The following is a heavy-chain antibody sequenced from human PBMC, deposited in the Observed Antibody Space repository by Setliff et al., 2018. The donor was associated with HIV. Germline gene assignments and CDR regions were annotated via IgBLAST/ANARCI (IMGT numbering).Heavy chain of an antibody. CDR2: VYHSGST. CDR1: GGSISSGGYS. J-gene: IGHJ6*02. D-gene: IGHD6-13*01. Sequence: PSETLSLTCAVSGGSISSGGYSWSWIRQPPGKGLEWIGYVYHSGSTYYNPSLKSRVTISVDSSKNQFSLKLSSVTAADTAVYYCARGGLAAAAGTDGEYYYYYYGMDVWVPETLLVTVSS. CDR3: ARGGLAAAAGTDGEYYYYYYGMDV. V-gene: IGHV4-30-2*01.